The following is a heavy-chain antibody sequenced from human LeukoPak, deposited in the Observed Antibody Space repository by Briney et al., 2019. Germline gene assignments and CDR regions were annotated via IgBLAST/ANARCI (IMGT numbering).Heavy chain of an antibody. J-gene: IGHJ4*02. D-gene: IGHD2/OR15-2a*01. CDR3: ARQLSKIIETYFDD. V-gene: IGHV4-39*01. Sequence: SETLSLTCSVSGGSITNKTYYWGWIRQTPGKGLEWIGSVYYSGVSYSNPSLKSRVTISVDTPSNLFSMKMRSVTAADTAVYFCARQLSKIIETYFDDWGQGTLVTVSS. CDR1: GGSITNKTYY. CDR2: VYYSGVS.